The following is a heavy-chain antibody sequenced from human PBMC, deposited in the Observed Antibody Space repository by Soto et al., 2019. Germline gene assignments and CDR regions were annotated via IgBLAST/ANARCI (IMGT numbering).Heavy chain of an antibody. V-gene: IGHV4-59*01. CDR2: LYYGRSA. J-gene: IGHJ4*02. D-gene: IGHD1-26*01. Sequence: PSETLSLTCAVSGDSISTYYCMWIRQPPGKGLESIGYLYYGRSANYNPSLKSRVTISVDTSKNQFSLKLSSVTAADTAVYYCARRYGGNFDYWGQGTLVTVSS. CDR1: GDSISTYY. CDR3: ARRYGGNFDY.